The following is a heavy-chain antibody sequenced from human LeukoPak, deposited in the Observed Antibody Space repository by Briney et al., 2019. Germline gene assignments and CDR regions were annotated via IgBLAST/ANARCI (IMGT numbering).Heavy chain of an antibody. J-gene: IGHJ4*02. CDR2: IYTSGST. Sequence: SETLSLTCTVSGGSISSGSYYWSWIRQPAGKGLEWIGRIYTSGSTNYNPSLKSRVTISVDTSKNQFSLKLSSVTAADTAVYYCARDAELLGYFGYWGQGTLVTVSS. D-gene: IGHD1-26*01. V-gene: IGHV4-61*02. CDR1: GGSISSGSYY. CDR3: ARDAELLGYFGY.